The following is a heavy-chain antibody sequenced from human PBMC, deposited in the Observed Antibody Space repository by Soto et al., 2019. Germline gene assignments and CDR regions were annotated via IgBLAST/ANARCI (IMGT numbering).Heavy chain of an antibody. J-gene: IGHJ5*02. D-gene: IGHD4-17*01. CDR1: GFTFSSYV. CDR3: ASNNDYGDYNPNWFDP. CDR2: TSYNGSNK. Sequence: PGGSLRLSCAASGFTFSSYVMHWVRQAPGKGLEWVALTSYNGSNKQYADSVKGRFTISRDNAKNSLYLQMNSLRAEDTAVYYCASNNDYGDYNPNWFDPWGQGTLVTVSS. V-gene: IGHV3-30*03.